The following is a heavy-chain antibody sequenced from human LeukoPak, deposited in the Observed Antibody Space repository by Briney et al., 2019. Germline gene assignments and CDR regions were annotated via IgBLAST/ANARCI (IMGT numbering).Heavy chain of an antibody. CDR2: ITSSSSYI. Sequence: PGGSLRLSCAASGFTFSHYVMNWVRQAPGKGLEWVSSITSSSSYIYYADSVKGRFTISRDNAKNSLYLQMNSLRAEDTAVYYCARDGLSGYEGFDYWGQGTLVTVSS. CDR3: ARDGLSGYEGFDY. V-gene: IGHV3-21*01. D-gene: IGHD5-12*01. CDR1: GFTFSHYV. J-gene: IGHJ4*02.